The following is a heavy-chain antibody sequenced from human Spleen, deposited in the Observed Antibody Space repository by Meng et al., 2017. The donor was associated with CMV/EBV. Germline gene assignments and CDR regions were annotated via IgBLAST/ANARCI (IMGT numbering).Heavy chain of an antibody. CDR2: VYYTGST. CDR3: ASTKITVFGVVTFETASYNWFDP. CDR1: GGSISSSSYY. J-gene: IGHJ5*02. Sequence: SETLSLTCTVSGGSISSSSYYWSWIRQPPGKGPEWIGYVYYTGSTNYNPSLKSRVSISVDTSNNQFSLKLRSVTAADTAVYYCASTKITVFGVVTFETASYNWFDPWGQGTLVTVSS. V-gene: IGHV4-61*01. D-gene: IGHD3-3*01.